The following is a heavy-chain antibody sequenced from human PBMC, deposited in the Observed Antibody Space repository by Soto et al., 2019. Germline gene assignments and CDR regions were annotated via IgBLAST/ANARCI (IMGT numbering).Heavy chain of an antibody. V-gene: IGHV4-31*03. J-gene: IGHJ5*02. Sequence: TLSLTCTVSGGSLSSGGYYWNWIRQHPVKGLEWIGYIYFTGITYSTPSLKSRVTLSVDTSKSQFSLELRSVTAADTAIYYCARAPPYHKANWFDLWGPGVLVTVAS. CDR1: GGSLSSGGYY. CDR2: IYFTGIT. CDR3: ARAPPYHKANWFDL.